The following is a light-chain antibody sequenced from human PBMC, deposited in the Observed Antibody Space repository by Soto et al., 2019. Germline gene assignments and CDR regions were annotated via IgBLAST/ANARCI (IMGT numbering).Light chain of an antibody. CDR3: QAWDSSTVV. CDR2: QDS. Sequence: SYELTQPPSVSVSPGQTASITCSGDKLGDKYACWYQQKPGQSPVLVIYQDSKRHSGITERFSGSNSGNTATLTISGTQAMDEADYYCQAWDSSTVVFGGGTKVTVL. CDR1: KLGDKY. J-gene: IGLJ2*01. V-gene: IGLV3-1*01.